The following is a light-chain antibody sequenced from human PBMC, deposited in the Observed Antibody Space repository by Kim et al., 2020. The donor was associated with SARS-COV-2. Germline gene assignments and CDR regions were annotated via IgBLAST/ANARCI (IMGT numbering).Light chain of an antibody. V-gene: IGLV2-8*01. J-gene: IGLJ2*01. CDR3: SSYAGSNNVV. CDR1: SSDVGGYNY. CDR2: EVS. Sequence: GQSVTISCTGTSSDVGGYNYVSWYQQHPGKAPKLMIYEVSKRPSWVPDRFSGSKSGNTASLTVSGLQAEDEADYYCSSYAGSNNVVFGGGTKLTVL.